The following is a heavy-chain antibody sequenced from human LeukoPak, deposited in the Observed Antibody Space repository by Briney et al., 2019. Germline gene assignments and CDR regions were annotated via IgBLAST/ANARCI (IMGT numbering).Heavy chain of an antibody. V-gene: IGHV4-34*01. CDR3: ARGTSGSYRRTPWFDP. Sequence: SETLSLTCAVYGGSFSGYYWGWIRQPPGKGLEWIGEINRSGSTNYNPSLKSRVTISVDTSKNQFSLKLSSVTAADTAVYYCARGTSGSYRRTPWFDPWGQGTLVTVSS. CDR1: GGSFSGYY. CDR2: INRSGST. J-gene: IGHJ5*02. D-gene: IGHD1-26*01.